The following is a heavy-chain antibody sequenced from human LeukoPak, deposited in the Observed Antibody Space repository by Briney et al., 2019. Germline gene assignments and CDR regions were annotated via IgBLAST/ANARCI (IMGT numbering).Heavy chain of an antibody. CDR3: ARAERGTDAFDI. V-gene: IGHV4-61*02. D-gene: IGHD1-26*01. J-gene: IGHJ3*02. CDR1: GDSSSSGSYY. Sequence: SETLSLTCTFSGDSSSSGSYYWSWIRQPAGKGLEWIGRVYSSGGTKYSPSLNSRVTISVDTSKNQFSLRLKSVAAADTAVYYCARAERGTDAFDIWGRGTLVVVSS. CDR2: VYSSGGT.